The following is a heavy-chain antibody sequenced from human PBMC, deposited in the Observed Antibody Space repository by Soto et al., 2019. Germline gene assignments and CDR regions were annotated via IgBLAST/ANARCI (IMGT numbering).Heavy chain of an antibody. D-gene: IGHD4-17*01. CDR1: GGTFSSYA. J-gene: IGHJ3*02. CDR3: ARTRKPESWVTTHPFDI. V-gene: IGHV1-69*01. Sequence: QVQLVQSGAEVKKPGSSVKVSCKASGGTFSSYAISWVRQAPGQGLEWMGGIIPIFGTANYAQKFQGRVTITGDESTSTAYMELSSLRSEDTAVYYCARTRKPESWVTTHPFDIWGQGTMVTVSS. CDR2: IIPIFGTA.